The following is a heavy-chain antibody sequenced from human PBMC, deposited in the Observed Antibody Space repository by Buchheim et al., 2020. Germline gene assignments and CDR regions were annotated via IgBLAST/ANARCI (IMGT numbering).Heavy chain of an antibody. CDR2: ISSSGNTK. J-gene: IGHJ5*02. CDR1: GFSFSDSY. CDR3: ARDPRGYSYGFEYNYFDP. V-gene: IGHV3-11*01. D-gene: IGHD5-18*01. Sequence: QVQLVESGGGLVEPGGSLRLSCAASGFSFSDSYMSWIRQAPGKGLEWLSYISSSGNTKYYADSVKGRFTISRDNAKNSLYLQMNSLRGEDTAVYYCARDPRGYSYGFEYNYFDPWGQGTL.